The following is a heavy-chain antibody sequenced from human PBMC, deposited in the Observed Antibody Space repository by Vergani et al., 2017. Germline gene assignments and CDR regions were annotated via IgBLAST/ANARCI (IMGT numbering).Heavy chain of an antibody. CDR1: GGTFSSYA. CDR2: IIPIFGTA. D-gene: IGHD3-22*01. V-gene: IGHV1-69*01. Sequence: QVQLVQSGAEVKKPGSSVKVSCKASGGTFSSYAISWVRQAPGQGLEWMGGIIPIFGTANYAQKFQGRVTITADESTSTAYMELSSLRSEYTAVYYCSRVRKDSSGYYFSYDAFDIWGQGTMVTVSS. CDR3: SRVRKDSSGYYFSYDAFDI. J-gene: IGHJ3*02.